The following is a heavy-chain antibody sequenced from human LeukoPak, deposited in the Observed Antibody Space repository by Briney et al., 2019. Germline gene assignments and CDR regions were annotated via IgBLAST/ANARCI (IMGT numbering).Heavy chain of an antibody. CDR2: ISSDGYRT. Sequence: GGSLRLSCAASVFPFSTYYMHWVRQAPYKGLQWVAVISSDGYRTDYPDSVRGRFTISRDNFKNTVDLQMVSVTAEDTAMYFCAKGLGTGSVLARPLHYWGQGTLVTVSS. J-gene: IGHJ4*02. CDR1: VFPFSTYY. V-gene: IGHV3-30*18. D-gene: IGHD3-10*01. CDR3: AKGLGTGSVLARPLHY.